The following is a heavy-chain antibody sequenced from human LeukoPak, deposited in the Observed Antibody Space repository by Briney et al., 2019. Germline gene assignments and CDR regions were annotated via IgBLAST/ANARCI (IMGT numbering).Heavy chain of an antibody. CDR2: ISPHNGNT. CDR1: GYTFISYG. V-gene: IGHV1-18*01. CDR3: ARAWTAVAGPGTSDY. Sequence: GASVKVSCKASGYTFISYGINWVRQAPGQGLEWMGWISPHNGNTNYAQKLQGRVTMTTDTSTSTAYMEVRSLRSDDTAVYYCARAWTAVAGPGTSDYWGQGTLVMVSS. D-gene: IGHD6-19*01. J-gene: IGHJ4*02.